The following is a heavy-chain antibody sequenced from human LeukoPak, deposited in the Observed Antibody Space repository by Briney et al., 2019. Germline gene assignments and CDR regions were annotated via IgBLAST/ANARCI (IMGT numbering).Heavy chain of an antibody. CDR3: ATAFRYYYGSGTSKFDP. CDR2: FDPEDGET. CDR1: GYTLTELS. V-gene: IGHV1-24*01. J-gene: IGHJ5*02. Sequence: GASVKVSCKVSGYTLTELSMHWVRQAPGKGLEWMGGFDPEDGETIYAQKFQGRVTMTEDTSTDTAYMELSSLRSEDTAVHYCATAFRYYYGSGTSKFDPWGQGTLVTVSS. D-gene: IGHD3-10*01.